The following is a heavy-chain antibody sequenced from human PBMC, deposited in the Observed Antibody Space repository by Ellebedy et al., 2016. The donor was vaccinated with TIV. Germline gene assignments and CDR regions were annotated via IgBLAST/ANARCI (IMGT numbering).Heavy chain of an antibody. D-gene: IGHD6-19*01. CDR1: GYTFTSDA. J-gene: IGHJ4*02. V-gene: IGHV1-3*01. CDR2: INAGNGNT. Sequence: AASVKVSCKASGYTFTSDAMHWVRQAPGQRLEWMGWINAGNGNTKYSQKFQGRVTITRDTSASTAYMELSSLRSEDTAVYYCAFGGVYSSGWPTTYFDYWGQGTLVTVSS. CDR3: AFGGVYSSGWPTTYFDY.